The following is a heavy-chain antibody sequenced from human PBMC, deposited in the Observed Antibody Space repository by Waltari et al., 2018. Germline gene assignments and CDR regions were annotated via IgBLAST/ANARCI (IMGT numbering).Heavy chain of an antibody. J-gene: IGHJ6*03. CDR2: MTSSGTYT. CDR1: GLSFSTYS. D-gene: IGHD3-10*01. Sequence: ELQLVESGGGLVNPGGSLRLSCAASGLSFSTYSFNWVRQAPGKGLEWVSAMTSSGTYTYYADSVTGRFTISRDNARNSLYLQMNSLRAEDTAVYFCARDNGSGRRRPTGYKYNYMDLWGKGTTVTVSS. V-gene: IGHV3-21*01. CDR3: ARDNGSGRRRPTGYKYNYMDL.